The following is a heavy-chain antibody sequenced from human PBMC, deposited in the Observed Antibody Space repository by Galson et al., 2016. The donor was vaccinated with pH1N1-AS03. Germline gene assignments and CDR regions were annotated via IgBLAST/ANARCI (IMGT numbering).Heavy chain of an antibody. D-gene: IGHD2/OR15-2a*01. V-gene: IGHV2-5*02. J-gene: IGHJ3*02. CDR3: ALPNSGVNAFEI. CDR2: VYWDETR. CDR1: GVSVTSSGVG. Sequence: PALVKPTQTLTLTCSVSGVSVTSSGVGVGWFRQPPGKALEWLALVYWDETRRYSPPLKNRPTITKYSSKNQVVLTVTSVDPMDIATYFSALPNSGVNAFEIWGPGTMVTVSS.